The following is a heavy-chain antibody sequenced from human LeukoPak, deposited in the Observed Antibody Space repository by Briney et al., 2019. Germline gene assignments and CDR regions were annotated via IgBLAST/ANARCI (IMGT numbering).Heavy chain of an antibody. J-gene: IGHJ4*02. V-gene: IGHV3-23*01. CDR3: AKEYGASR. Sequence: QTGGSLRLSCAASGFMFNSYVMSWVRQAPGKGLEWVSAINGGGGNTYYADSVKGRFTISRDNAKNTLYLQMNSLRAEDTAVYYCAKEYGASRWGQGTLVTVSS. D-gene: IGHD4/OR15-4a*01. CDR1: GFMFNSYV. CDR2: INGGGGNT.